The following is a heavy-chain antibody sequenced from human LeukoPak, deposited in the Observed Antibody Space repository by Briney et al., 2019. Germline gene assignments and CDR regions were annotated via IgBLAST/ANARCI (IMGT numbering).Heavy chain of an antibody. CDR2: INTDNSNT. V-gene: IGHV1-3*04. Sequence: AASVKVSCKASGYTFISKGIHWVRQAPGQRLEWMAWINTDNSNTKRSQTLLGRVTITRDTSATTAYMELSSLRFEDTAVYYCARSTGPGGYLDFWGQGTLVTVSS. J-gene: IGHJ4*02. CDR1: GYTFISKG. CDR3: ARSTGPGGYLDF. D-gene: IGHD3-16*01.